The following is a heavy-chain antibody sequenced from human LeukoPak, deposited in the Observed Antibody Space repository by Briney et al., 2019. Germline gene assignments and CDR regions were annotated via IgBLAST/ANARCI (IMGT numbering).Heavy chain of an antibody. V-gene: IGHV3-9*01. CDR3: AKDYLRFLEWLPGYYYYYGMDV. CDR1: GFTFDDYA. J-gene: IGHJ6*02. Sequence: GGSLRLSCAASGFTFDDYAMHWVRQAPGKGLEWVSGISWNSGSIGYADSVKGRFTISRDNAKNSLYLQMNSLRDEDTALYYCAKDYLRFLEWLPGYYYYYGMDVWGQGTTVTVSS. D-gene: IGHD3-3*01. CDR2: ISWNSGSI.